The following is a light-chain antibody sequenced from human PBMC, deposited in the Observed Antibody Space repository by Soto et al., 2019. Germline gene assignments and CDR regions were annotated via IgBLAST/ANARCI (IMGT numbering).Light chain of an antibody. J-gene: IGKJ1*01. CDR3: QQYGSLRWT. CDR2: GAS. CDR1: QSVSSSY. Sequence: EIVLTQSTGTLSLSPGERATLSCRASQSVSSSYLAWYQQKPGQAPRLLIYGASSRATGIPDRFSGSGSGTDFTLTISRLEPEDFAVYYCQQYGSLRWTFGQGTKVELK. V-gene: IGKV3-20*01.